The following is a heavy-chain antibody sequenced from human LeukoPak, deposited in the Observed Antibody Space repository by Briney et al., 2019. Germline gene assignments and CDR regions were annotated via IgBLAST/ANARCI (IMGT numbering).Heavy chain of an antibody. Sequence: ASVKVSCKASGYTFTSYYMHWVRQAPGQGLEWMGIINPSGGSTSYAQKSQGRVTMTRDTSTSTVYMELSSLRSEDTAVYYCARSQNGDYADTDAFDIWGQGTMVTVSS. J-gene: IGHJ3*02. CDR3: ARSQNGDYADTDAFDI. CDR2: INPSGGST. D-gene: IGHD4-17*01. CDR1: GYTFTSYY. V-gene: IGHV1-46*01.